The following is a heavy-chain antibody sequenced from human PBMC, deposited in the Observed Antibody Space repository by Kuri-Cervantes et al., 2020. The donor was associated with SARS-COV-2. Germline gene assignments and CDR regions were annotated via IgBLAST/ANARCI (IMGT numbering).Heavy chain of an antibody. Sequence: SETLSLTCTVSGGSISSSSYYWGWIRQPPGKGLEWIGNIYYSGRTYYSPSLKSRVTISVDTSKNQFSLKLSSVAAADTAVYYCAKPSGNYHDALDIWGQGPMVTVSS. V-gene: IGHV4-39*01. CDR2: IYYSGRT. CDR3: AKPSGNYHDALDI. CDR1: GGSISSSSYY. J-gene: IGHJ3*02. D-gene: IGHD1-26*01.